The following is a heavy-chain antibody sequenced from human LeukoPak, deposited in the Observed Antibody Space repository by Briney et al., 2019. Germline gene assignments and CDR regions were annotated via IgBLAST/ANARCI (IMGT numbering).Heavy chain of an antibody. CDR1: GGSISTYY. J-gene: IGHJ4*02. CDR3: ARGEDFERYYLAY. CDR2: IYYTGTT. V-gene: IGHV4-59*01. Sequence: SETLSLTCTVSGGSISTYYWTWIRQIPGKGLEWIGYIYYTGTTNYNPLFESRATISVDTSKNQFSLKLTSVTAADTAVYFCARGEDFERYYLAYWGQGTLVTVSS. D-gene: IGHD3-9*01.